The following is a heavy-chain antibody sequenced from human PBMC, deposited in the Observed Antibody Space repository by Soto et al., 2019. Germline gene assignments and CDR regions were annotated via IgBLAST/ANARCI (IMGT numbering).Heavy chain of an antibody. J-gene: IGHJ3*02. CDR3: AKELGYCSGGSCYAFDI. CDR1: GFTFSSYA. CDR2: ISGSGGST. V-gene: IGHV3-23*01. D-gene: IGHD2-15*01. Sequence: GGSLRLSCAASGFTFSSYAMSWVRQAPGKGLEWVSAISGSGGSTYYADSVKGRFTISRDNSKNTLYLQMNSLRAEDTAVYYCAKELGYCSGGSCYAFDIWGQGTMVTVS.